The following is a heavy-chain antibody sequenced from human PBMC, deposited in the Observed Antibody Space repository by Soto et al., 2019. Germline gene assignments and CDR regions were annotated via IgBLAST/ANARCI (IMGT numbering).Heavy chain of an antibody. V-gene: IGHV3-33*01. D-gene: IGHD2-15*01. CDR2: IWDDGSNK. CDR1: GFTFSSYG. J-gene: IGHJ4*02. Sequence: QVQLVESGGGVVQPGRSLRLSCAASGFTFSSYGMHWVRQAPGKGLEWVAVIWDDGSNKYYSDSVKGRFTISRDNSKNTLYLPMNSLRDEDTAVYYCARSRGGSCYFCPVPFDYWGQGTLVTFSS. CDR3: ARSRGGSCYFCPVPFDY.